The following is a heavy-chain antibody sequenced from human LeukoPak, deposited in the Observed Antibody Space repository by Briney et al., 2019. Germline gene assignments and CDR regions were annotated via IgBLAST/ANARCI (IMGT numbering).Heavy chain of an antibody. D-gene: IGHD3-10*01. CDR3: ARRGYGDY. V-gene: IGHV4-34*01. CDR1: GGSFSGYY. J-gene: IGHJ4*02. CDR2: INHSGST. Sequence: SETLSLTCAVYGGSFSGYYWSWIRQPPGKGLEWIGEINHSGSTNYNPSLKSRVTISVDTSKNQFSLKLSSVTAADTAVYYCARRGYGDYWGQGTLVTVSS.